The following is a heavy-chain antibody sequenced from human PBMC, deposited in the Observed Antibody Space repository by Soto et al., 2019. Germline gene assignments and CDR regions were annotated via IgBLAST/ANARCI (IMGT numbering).Heavy chain of an antibody. D-gene: IGHD3-9*01. J-gene: IGHJ5*02. CDR2: ISGSGGST. Sequence: GGSLRLSCAASGFTFSSHAMSWVRQAPGEGLEWVSAISGSGGSTYYADSVKGRFTISRDNSKNTLYLQMNSLRAEDTAVYYCARQLRYFDWFPQGWFDPWGQGTLVTVSS. CDR1: GFTFSSHA. V-gene: IGHV3-23*01. CDR3: ARQLRYFDWFPQGWFDP.